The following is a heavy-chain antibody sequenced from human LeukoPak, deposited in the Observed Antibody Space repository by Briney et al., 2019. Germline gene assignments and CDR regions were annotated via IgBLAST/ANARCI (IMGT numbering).Heavy chain of an antibody. CDR1: RYIFTSYY. J-gene: IGHJ4*02. Sequence: ASVKVSCKASRYIFTSYYIHWVRQAPGQGLEWMGRINPNSGGTNSAQKFQGRVTMTRDTSISTAYMELSRLRSDDTAVYYCAREGSGSYSDHWGQGTLVTVSS. CDR2: INPNSGGT. V-gene: IGHV1-2*06. D-gene: IGHD1-26*01. CDR3: AREGSGSYSDH.